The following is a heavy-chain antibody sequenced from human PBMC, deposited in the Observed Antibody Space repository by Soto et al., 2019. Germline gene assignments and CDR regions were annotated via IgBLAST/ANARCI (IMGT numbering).Heavy chain of an antibody. Sequence: EAQLVESGGDLVQPGESLRLSCEVSGFIFSAFWMHWVRHVPGEGLVWLSRTNKDGASSEYLDSVKGRFTVSRDNAKNTMFLHMSGLRVEDAGVYYCAIFGPGNYRPLDHWGQGTLVTVSS. CDR3: AIFGPGNYRPLDH. D-gene: IGHD3-10*01. CDR2: TNKDGASS. V-gene: IGHV3-74*01. J-gene: IGHJ4*02. CDR1: GFIFSAFW.